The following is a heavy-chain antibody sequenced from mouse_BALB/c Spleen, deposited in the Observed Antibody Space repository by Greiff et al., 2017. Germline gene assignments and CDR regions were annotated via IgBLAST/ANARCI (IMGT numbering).Heavy chain of an antibody. Sequence: DVKLVESGPGLVKPSQSLSLTCTVTGYSITSDYAWNWIRQFPGNKLEWMGYISYSGSTSYNPSLKSRISITRDTSKNQFFLQLNSVTTEDTATYYCARYGYGSSYWYFDVWGAGTTVTVSS. J-gene: IGHJ1*01. D-gene: IGHD1-1*01. V-gene: IGHV3-2*02. CDR2: ISYSGST. CDR3: ARYGYGSSYWYFDV. CDR1: GYSITSDYA.